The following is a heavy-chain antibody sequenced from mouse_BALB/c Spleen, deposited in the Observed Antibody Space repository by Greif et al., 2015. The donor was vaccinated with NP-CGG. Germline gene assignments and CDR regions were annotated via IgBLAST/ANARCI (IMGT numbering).Heavy chain of an antibody. CDR1: GFTFTDYY. CDR2: ISNKANGYTT. Sequence: EVQGVESGGGLVQPGGSLRLSCATSGFTFTDYYMSWVRQPPGKALEWLGFISNKANGYTTEYSASVKGRFTISRDNSQSILYLQMNTLRAEDSATDYCATIYYDYDAFDYWGQGTTLTVSS. D-gene: IGHD2-4*01. J-gene: IGHJ2*01. CDR3: ATIYYDYDAFDY. V-gene: IGHV7-3*02.